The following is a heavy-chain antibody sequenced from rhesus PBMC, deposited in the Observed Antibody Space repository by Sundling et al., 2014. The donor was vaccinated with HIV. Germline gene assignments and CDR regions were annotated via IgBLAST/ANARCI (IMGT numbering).Heavy chain of an antibody. CDR3: VRGDWNYGLLYRYALDS. CDR2: IYSSSGNT. Sequence: QVQLQESGPGLLKPSETLSLTCAVSGGSISGGYAWGWIRQPPGKGLEWIGSIYSSSGNTYYNPSLKSRVAISTDTSKNQFSLKLTSVTAADTAVYYCVRGDWNYGLLYRYALDSWGQGVVVTVSS. J-gene: IGHJ6*01. V-gene: IGHV4-76*01. CDR1: GGSISGGYA. D-gene: IGHD1-26*01.